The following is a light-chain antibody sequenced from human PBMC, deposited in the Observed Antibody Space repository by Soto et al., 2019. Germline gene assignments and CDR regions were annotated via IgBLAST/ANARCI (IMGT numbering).Light chain of an antibody. CDR3: CSYGGGNNFYV. V-gene: IGLV1-51*01. Sequence: QSVLTQPPSVSAAPGQKVTISCSGSSSNIGGNSVSWYQQLPGTAPKLLIYDDNKRPSGIPDRFSGSKSGTSATLGITGFQTGDEADYYCCSYGGGNNFYVFGTGTKVTVL. CDR2: DDN. CDR1: SSNIGGNS. J-gene: IGLJ1*01.